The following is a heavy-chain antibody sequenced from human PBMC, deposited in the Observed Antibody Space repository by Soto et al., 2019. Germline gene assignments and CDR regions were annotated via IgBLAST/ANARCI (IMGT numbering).Heavy chain of an antibody. CDR1: GFSLSSSGVG. Sequence: QITLKESGPTLVKPTQTLTLTCTFSGFSLSSSGVGVGWIRQPPGKALEWLTFIYWDDDKRYSPSLKSRLTITKYTAKDRVVLTLISMDPVDTARYYCARPVVAGITYDFDSWGQGTLLTVSS. D-gene: IGHD2-15*01. J-gene: IGHJ4*02. V-gene: IGHV2-5*02. CDR3: ARPVVAGITYDFDS. CDR2: IYWDDDK.